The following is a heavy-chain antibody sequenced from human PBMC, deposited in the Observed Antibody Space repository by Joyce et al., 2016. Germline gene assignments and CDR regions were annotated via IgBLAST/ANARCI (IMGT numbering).Heavy chain of an antibody. CDR2: ITWDAGSI. J-gene: IGHJ1*01. D-gene: IGHD6-6*01. V-gene: IGHV3-43*01. CDR1: GVIFDDYT. CDR3: AKDKYMRSSRESHFHH. Sequence: EVQLVDSGGVVVQPGGSLRLSCAASGVIFDDYTILWVRQPPGKGLEWVSLITWDAGSIYDADSVKDRFTISRDNSKNSLFLQINSLKTEDTALYYCAKDKYMRSSRESHFHHWGQGTPVIVSS.